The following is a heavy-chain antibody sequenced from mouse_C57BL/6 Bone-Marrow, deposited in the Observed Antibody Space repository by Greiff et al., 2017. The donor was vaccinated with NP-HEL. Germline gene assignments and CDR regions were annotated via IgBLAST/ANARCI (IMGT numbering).Heavy chain of an antibody. CDR2: IYPGSGST. V-gene: IGHV1-55*01. CDR3: ARSKDWYFDV. D-gene: IGHD2-5*01. Sequence: QVQLKPPGAELVKPGASVKMSCKASGYTFTSYWITWVKQRPGQGLAWIGDIYPGSGSTNYNEKFKSKATLTVDTSSSTAYMQLSSLTSEDSAVDYCARSKDWYFDVWGTGTTVTVSS. J-gene: IGHJ1*03. CDR1: GYTFTSYW.